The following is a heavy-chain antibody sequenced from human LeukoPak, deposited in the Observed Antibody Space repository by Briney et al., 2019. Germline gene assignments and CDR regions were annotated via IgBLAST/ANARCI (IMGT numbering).Heavy chain of an antibody. CDR3: ARHWGRREAFDI. J-gene: IGHJ3*02. CDR2: IYHTGIS. Sequence: SETLSLTCAVSTYSVTSDYYWAWIRQSPETGLEWSGTIYHTGISYYNPSLDSRVTMSVHTFDNGSSLQLPSVTAADTAVYYCARHWGRREAFDIWGQGTVVTVSS. CDR1: TYSVTSDYY. V-gene: IGHV4-38-2*01. D-gene: IGHD3-16*01.